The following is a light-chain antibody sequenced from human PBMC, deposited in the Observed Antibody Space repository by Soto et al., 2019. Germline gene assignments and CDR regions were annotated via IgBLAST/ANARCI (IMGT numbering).Light chain of an antibody. CDR1: SSDVGGYNY. CDR2: DVA. J-gene: IGLJ2*01. V-gene: IGLV2-14*01. CDR3: SSYTSSSTVV. Sequence: QSVLTQPASVSASPGQSITISCTGTSSDVGGYNYVSWNQQHPGKAPKLMIYDVAHRPSGGSNRFSGSKSGNTASLTISGLQAEDEANYFCSSYTSSSTVVFGGGTKLTVL.